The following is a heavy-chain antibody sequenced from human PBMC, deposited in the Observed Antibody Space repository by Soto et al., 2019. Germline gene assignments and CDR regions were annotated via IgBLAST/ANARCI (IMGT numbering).Heavy chain of an antibody. CDR1: GGSISSYY. D-gene: IGHD2-2*01. Sequence: SETLSLTCTVSGGSISSYYWSWIRQPPGKGLEWIAYIHYSGSTNYNPSLKSRVTISVDTSNNQFSLKLNSVTAADTAVYYCARRHCGSISCYAGYYFDYWGQGTLVTVSS. V-gene: IGHV4-59*08. CDR3: ARRHCGSISCYAGYYFDY. J-gene: IGHJ4*02. CDR2: IHYSGST.